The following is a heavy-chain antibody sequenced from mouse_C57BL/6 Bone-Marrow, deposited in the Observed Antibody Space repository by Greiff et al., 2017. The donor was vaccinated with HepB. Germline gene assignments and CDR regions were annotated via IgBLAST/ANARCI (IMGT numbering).Heavy chain of an antibody. CDR3: ARKRNYYGNRYYAMDY. CDR2: IYPGSGST. Sequence: QVQLKQPGAELVKPGASVKMSCKASGYTFTSYWITWVKQRPGQGLEWIGDIYPGSGSTNYNEKFKSKANLTVDTSSSTAYMQLSSLKAEDSAVYYRARKRNYYGNRYYAMDYWGQGTSVTVSS. CDR1: GYTFTSYW. D-gene: IGHD2-1*01. J-gene: IGHJ4*01. V-gene: IGHV1-55*01.